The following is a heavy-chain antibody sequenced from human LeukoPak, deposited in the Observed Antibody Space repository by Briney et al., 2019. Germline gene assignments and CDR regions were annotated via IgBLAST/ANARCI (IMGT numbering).Heavy chain of an antibody. Sequence: PSETLSLTCTVSGGSISSGGYYWSWIRQPPGKGLEWIGYIYHSGSTYYNPSLKSRVTISVDRSKNQFSLKLSSVTAADTAVYYCARVKGNSNYIAYYYYYMDVWAKGPRSPSP. D-gene: IGHD4-11*01. CDR1: GGSISSGGYY. CDR3: ARVKGNSNYIAYYYYYMDV. V-gene: IGHV4-30-2*01. CDR2: IYHSGST. J-gene: IGHJ6*03.